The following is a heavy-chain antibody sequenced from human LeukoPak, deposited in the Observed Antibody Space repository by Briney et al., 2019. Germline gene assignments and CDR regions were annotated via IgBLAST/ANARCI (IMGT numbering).Heavy chain of an antibody. CDR2: INHSGST. V-gene: IGHV4-34*01. D-gene: IGHD5-12*01. Sequence: SETLSLTCAVYGGSFSGYYWSWIRQPPGKGLEWIGEINHSGSTNYNPSLKSRATISVDTSKNQFSLKLSSVTAADTAVYYCARARRMVATLAGRSPIDYWGQGTLVTVSS. J-gene: IGHJ4*02. CDR1: GGSFSGYY. CDR3: ARARRMVATLAGRSPIDY.